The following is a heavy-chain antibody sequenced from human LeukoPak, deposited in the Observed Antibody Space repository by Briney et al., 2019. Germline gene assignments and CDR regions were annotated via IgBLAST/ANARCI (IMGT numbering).Heavy chain of an antibody. D-gene: IGHD2-15*01. V-gene: IGHV3-30-3*01. J-gene: IGHJ4*02. CDR3: ARDRRYCSGGSCYFDYFFDY. CDR2: ISYDGSIS. CDR1: GFTFNSYD. Sequence: PGGSLRLSCAASGFTFNSYDVHWVRQAPGKGLEGVAVISYDGSISFYAASVKGRFTISRDNSKNTLYLQMNSLRAEDTALYFCARDRRYCSGGSCYFDYFFDYWGQGTLVTVSS.